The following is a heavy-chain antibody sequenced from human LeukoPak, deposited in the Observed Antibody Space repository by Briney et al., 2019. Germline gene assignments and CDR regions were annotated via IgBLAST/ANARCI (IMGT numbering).Heavy chain of an antibody. J-gene: IGHJ4*02. V-gene: IGHV3-7*01. D-gene: IGHD1-26*01. CDR1: GFTFSSYW. CDR2: IKQDGSEK. Sequence: GGSLRLSCAASGFTFSSYWMGWVRQAPGKGLEWVANIKQDGSEKYYVDSVKGRFTISRDNAKNSLYLQMNSLRAEDTAVYYCARSPGRLASDYWGQGTLVTVSS. CDR3: ARSPGRLASDY.